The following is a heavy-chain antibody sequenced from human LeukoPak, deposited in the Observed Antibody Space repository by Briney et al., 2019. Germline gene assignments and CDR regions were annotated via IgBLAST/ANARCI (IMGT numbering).Heavy chain of an antibody. Sequence: GGSLRLSCAASGFTFSIYWLHWVRQAPGKGLVWVARENIYGSSTTYADSVKGRFTISRDNAKNTVYLHMNTLRAEDTAVYYCARDTSNRMDVWGQGTTVTVSS. CDR2: ENIYGSST. V-gene: IGHV3-74*01. CDR1: GFTFSIYW. CDR3: ARDTSNRMDV. D-gene: IGHD2/OR15-2a*01. J-gene: IGHJ6*02.